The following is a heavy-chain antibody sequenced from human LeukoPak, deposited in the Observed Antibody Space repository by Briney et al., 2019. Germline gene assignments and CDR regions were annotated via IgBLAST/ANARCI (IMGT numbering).Heavy chain of an antibody. CDR2: INPNSGGT. Sequence: GASVKVSCKASGYTFTGYYMHWVRQAPGQGLEWMGWINPNSGGTNYAQKFQGRVTMTRDTSISTAYTELSRLRSDDTAVYYCAKGLHDGYYYDGSGYYPPGDWGQGTLVTVSS. D-gene: IGHD3-22*01. CDR1: GYTFTGYY. CDR3: AKGLHDGYYYDGSGYYPPGD. J-gene: IGHJ1*01. V-gene: IGHV1-2*02.